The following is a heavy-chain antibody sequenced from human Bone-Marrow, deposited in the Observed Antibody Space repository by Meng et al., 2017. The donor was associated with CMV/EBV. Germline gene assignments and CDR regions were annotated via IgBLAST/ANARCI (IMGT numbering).Heavy chain of an antibody. CDR1: SYD. D-gene: IGHD2-2*01. CDR3: ARAYCSSTSCYILGGGWFDP. Sequence: SYDINWVRQATGHELEWMGWMNPSSGNTGYAQKFQGRVTMTRNTSISTAYMELSSLRSEDTAVYYCARAYCSSTSCYILGGGWFDPWGQGTLVTVSS. V-gene: IGHV1-8*01. J-gene: IGHJ5*02. CDR2: MNPSSGNT.